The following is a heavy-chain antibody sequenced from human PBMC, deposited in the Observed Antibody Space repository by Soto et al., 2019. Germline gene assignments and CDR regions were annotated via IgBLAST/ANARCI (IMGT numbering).Heavy chain of an antibody. J-gene: IGHJ5*02. CDR1: GGSINYNSYY. D-gene: IGHD2-15*01. V-gene: IGHV4-39*02. CDR3: ARLVVVAPIANA. Sequence: SETLSLSCSVSGGSINYNSYYWGWIRQPPGKGLEWVGGIFYTGTTYYSPSLKDRVTISVDTSKNSFSLNLTSVTAADTAVYFCARLVVVAPIANAWGQGTLVTVSS. CDR2: IFYTGTT.